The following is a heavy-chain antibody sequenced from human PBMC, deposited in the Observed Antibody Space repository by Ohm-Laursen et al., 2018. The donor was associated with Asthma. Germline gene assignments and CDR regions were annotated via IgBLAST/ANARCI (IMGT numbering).Heavy chain of an antibody. CDR1: GFTFSSYG. V-gene: IGHV3-33*01. CDR2: IWYDGTNK. D-gene: IGHD3-10*01. Sequence: SLRLSCSVSGFTFSSYGMHWVRQAPGKGLEWVAVIWYDGTNKDYADSVKGRFTISRDNSKNTLYLHMNSLRVEDTAVYYCAREDYYGSGSCDSWGQGTLVTVSS. J-gene: IGHJ4*02. CDR3: AREDYYGSGSCDS.